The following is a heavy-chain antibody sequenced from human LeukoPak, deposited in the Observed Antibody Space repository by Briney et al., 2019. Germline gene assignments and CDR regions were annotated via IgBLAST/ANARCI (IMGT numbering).Heavy chain of an antibody. D-gene: IGHD2-15*01. J-gene: IGHJ4*02. CDR2: ISYDGSNK. CDR1: GFTFSSYG. Sequence: PGGSLRLSCAASGFTFSSYGMHWIRQAPGKGLEWVAVISYDGSNKYYADSLKGRFTISRDNSKNTLYLQMNSLRAEDTAVYYCAKEWYLWGQGTLVTVSS. CDR3: AKEWYL. V-gene: IGHV3-30*18.